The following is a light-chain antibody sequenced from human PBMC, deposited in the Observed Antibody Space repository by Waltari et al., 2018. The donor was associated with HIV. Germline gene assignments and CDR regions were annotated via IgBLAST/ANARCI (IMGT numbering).Light chain of an antibody. J-gene: IGLJ3*02. CDR2: GNY. CDR3: ASWDASLNGWV. Sequence: QSVVTQPPSVSGTPGQTVTISCSGSPSNIRIKTVTWYQHLPGTAPKRLIYGNYQRPSGVPDRFSASKSGTSASLAISGLQSEDEADYYCASWDASLNGWVFGGGTKLTVL. V-gene: IGLV1-44*01. CDR1: PSNIRIKT.